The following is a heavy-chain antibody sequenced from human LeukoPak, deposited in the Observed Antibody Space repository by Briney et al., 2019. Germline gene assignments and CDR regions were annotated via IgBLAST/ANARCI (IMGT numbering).Heavy chain of an antibody. Sequence: ASVKVSCKASGYTFTSYYMHWVRQAPGQGLEWMGIINPSGGSTSYAQKFQGRVTMTEDTSTDTAYMELSSLRSEDTTVYYCATVRSGYSSGWYFFDYWGQGTLVTVSS. V-gene: IGHV1-46*01. CDR1: GYTFTSYY. J-gene: IGHJ4*02. CDR3: ATVRSGYSSGWYFFDY. CDR2: INPSGGST. D-gene: IGHD6-19*01.